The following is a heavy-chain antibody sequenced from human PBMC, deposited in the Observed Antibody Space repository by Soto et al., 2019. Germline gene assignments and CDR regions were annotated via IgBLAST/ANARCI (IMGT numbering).Heavy chain of an antibody. Sequence: PGGSLRLSCAASGFTFSSYAMHWVRQAPGKGLEWVAVISYDGSNKYYADSVKGRFTISRDNSKNTLYLQMNSLRAEDTAVYYCARDFYRYDFWSGYYLLGDYWGQGTLVTVSS. CDR1: GFTFSSYA. CDR2: ISYDGSNK. CDR3: ARDFYRYDFWSGYYLLGDY. J-gene: IGHJ4*02. D-gene: IGHD3-3*01. V-gene: IGHV3-30-3*01.